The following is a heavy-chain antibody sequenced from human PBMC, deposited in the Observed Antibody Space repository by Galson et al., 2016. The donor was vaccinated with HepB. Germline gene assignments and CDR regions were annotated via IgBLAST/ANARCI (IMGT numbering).Heavy chain of an antibody. Sequence: ETLSLTCAVYGGSFSDYYWTWIRQSPGKGLEWIGEISHIGSTNYSPSLKSRVTISVDWTKKQFSLKLSTVTAADTAVYYCARRRTPLLQLDYYHGMDIWGQGTTVTVSS. CDR1: GGSFSDYY. V-gene: IGHV4-34*01. J-gene: IGHJ6*02. D-gene: IGHD4-11*01. CDR3: ARRRTPLLQLDYYHGMDI. CDR2: ISHIGST.